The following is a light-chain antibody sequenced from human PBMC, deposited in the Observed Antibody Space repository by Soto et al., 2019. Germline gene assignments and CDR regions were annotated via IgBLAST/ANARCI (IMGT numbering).Light chain of an antibody. Sequence: GTLSLSPGASAPLSCRASQSINGNYFAWYQQKPGQAPRLLFYSASSRVTGIPGRFTASGSGTDFTLTISRLEPEDFAVYICQQYGKLPFTFGGGTKVDIK. CDR1: QSINGNY. CDR2: SAS. V-gene: IGKV3-20*01. J-gene: IGKJ4*01. CDR3: QQYGKLPFT.